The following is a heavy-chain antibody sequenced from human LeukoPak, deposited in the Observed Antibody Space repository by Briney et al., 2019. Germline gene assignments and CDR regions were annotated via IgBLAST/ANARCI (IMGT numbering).Heavy chain of an antibody. CDR3: ARQRATLPYIVVVVAAWVDY. CDR1: GGSISSSNW. CDR2: IYHSGST. Sequence: SETLSLTCAVSGGSISSSNWWSWVRQPPGKGLEWIGEIYHSGSTNYNPSLKSRVTISVDKSKNQFSLKLSSVTAADTAVYYCARQRATLPYIVVVVAAWVDYWGQGTLVTVSS. D-gene: IGHD2-15*01. V-gene: IGHV4-4*02. J-gene: IGHJ4*02.